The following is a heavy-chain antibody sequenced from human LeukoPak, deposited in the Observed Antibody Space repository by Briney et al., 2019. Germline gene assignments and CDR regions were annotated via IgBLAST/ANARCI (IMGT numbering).Heavy chain of an antibody. D-gene: IGHD5-24*01. CDR3: ARDQGDGYNYPNY. V-gene: IGHV3-21*01. CDR2: ISSSSSYI. CDR1: GFTFSSYT. J-gene: IGHJ4*02. Sequence: GGSLRLSCAASGFTFSSYTMNWVRQAPGKGLEWVSSISSSSSYIYYADSVKGRFTISRDNAKNSLYLQMNSLRAEDTAVYYCARDQGDGYNYPNYWGQGTLVTVSS.